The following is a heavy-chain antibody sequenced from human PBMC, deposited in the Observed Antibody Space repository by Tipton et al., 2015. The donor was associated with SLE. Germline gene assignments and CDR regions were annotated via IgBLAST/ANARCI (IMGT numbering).Heavy chain of an antibody. D-gene: IGHD2-15*01. J-gene: IGHJ3*02. CDR1: GGSFSGYY. Sequence: TLSLTCVVYGGSFSGYYGSWIRQPPGKGLEWIGEIIYGGSTNSNPALKSRVTISVDTSQNQISLKVKSATAADTAAYYCARGVGGTNAYDIWGQGTMVTVSS. V-gene: IGHV4-34*01. CDR3: ARGVGGTNAYDI. CDR2: IIYGGST.